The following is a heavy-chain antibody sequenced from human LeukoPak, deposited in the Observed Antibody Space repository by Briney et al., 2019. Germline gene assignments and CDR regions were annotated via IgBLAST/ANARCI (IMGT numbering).Heavy chain of an antibody. Sequence: ASVKVSCKASGGTFSSYAISWVRQAPGQGLEWMGGIIPIFGTANYAQKFQGRVTITADGSTSTAYMELSSLRSEDTAVYYCARCQGIAAAGPASWFDPWGQGTLVTVSS. J-gene: IGHJ5*02. CDR2: IIPIFGTA. V-gene: IGHV1-69*13. CDR1: GGTFSSYA. CDR3: ARCQGIAAAGPASWFDP. D-gene: IGHD6-13*01.